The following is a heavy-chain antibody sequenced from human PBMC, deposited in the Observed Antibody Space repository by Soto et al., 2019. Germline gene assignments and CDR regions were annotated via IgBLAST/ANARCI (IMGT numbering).Heavy chain of an antibody. V-gene: IGHV3-30*18. D-gene: IGHD6-19*01. CDR3: AKSPPAVAGYFDY. Sequence: QVQLVESGGGVVQPGRSLRLSCAASGFTFSSSGMHWVRQAPGKGLEWVAVTSYDGSSGYYADSLRGRFPISRDNSKNTLYLQMNSLRAEDTAVYYCAKSPPAVAGYFDYWGQGTLVTVSS. CDR2: TSYDGSSG. J-gene: IGHJ4*02. CDR1: GFTFSSSG.